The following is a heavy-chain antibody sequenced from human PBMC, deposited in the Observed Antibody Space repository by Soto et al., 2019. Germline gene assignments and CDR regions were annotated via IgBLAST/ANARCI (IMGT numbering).Heavy chain of an antibody. CDR2: ISYDGRNK. J-gene: IGHJ6*02. CDR1: KCTFNTYA. D-gene: IGHD6-6*01. V-gene: IGHV3-30*18. CDR3: AKDLVLDPGFFYYYSGMDV. Sequence: QPGGSLRLSCAASKCTFNTYAMHWVRQAPGKGLEWVAVISYDGRNKYYADFVKGRFTIARDNSKNALYLQMNSLRGDDTAVYYCAKDLVLDPGFFYYYSGMDVWGQGTTVTVSS.